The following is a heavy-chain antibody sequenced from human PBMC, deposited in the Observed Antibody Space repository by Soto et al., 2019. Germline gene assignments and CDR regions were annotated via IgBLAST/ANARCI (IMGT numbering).Heavy chain of an antibody. CDR3: ARAPPPSYYYDSSGYYSSWFDP. CDR2: INAGNGNT. V-gene: IGHV1-3*01. D-gene: IGHD3-22*01. J-gene: IGHJ5*02. Sequence: ASVKVFCKASGYTITSYAMHWVRQAPGQRLEWMGWINAGNGNTKYSQKFQGRVTITRDTSASTAYMELSSLRSEDTAVYYCARAPPPSYYYDSSGYYSSWFDPWGQGTLVTVSS. CDR1: GYTITSYA.